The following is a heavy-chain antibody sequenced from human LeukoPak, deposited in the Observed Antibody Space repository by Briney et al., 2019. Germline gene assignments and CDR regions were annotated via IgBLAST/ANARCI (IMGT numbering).Heavy chain of an antibody. V-gene: IGHV5-51*01. CDR3: ARQVVAASPFDP. J-gene: IGHJ5*02. CDR2: IYPGDSDT. CDR1: GYSFSSYW. D-gene: IGHD2-15*01. Sequence: GASLQISCKGSGYSFSSYWIGWVRQMPGKGLEWMGIIYPGDSDTRYSPSFQGQVTISADKSISTAYLQWSSLKASDTAMYYCARQVVAASPFDPWGQGTLVTVSS.